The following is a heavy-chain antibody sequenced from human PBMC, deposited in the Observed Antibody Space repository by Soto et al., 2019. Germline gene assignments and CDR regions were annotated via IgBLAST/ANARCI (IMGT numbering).Heavy chain of an antibody. CDR3: ARALNWGSSKGGPGY. J-gene: IGHJ4*02. CDR2: INAGNGNT. CDR1: GYTFTSYA. V-gene: IGHV1-3*01. Sequence: QVQLVQSGAEVKKPGASVKVSCKASGYTFTSYAMHWVRQAPGQRLEWMGWINAGNGNTKYSQKFQGRVTITRDTSASTAYMELSSLRSDDTAVYFCARALNWGSSKGGPGYWGQGTLVTVSP. D-gene: IGHD7-27*01.